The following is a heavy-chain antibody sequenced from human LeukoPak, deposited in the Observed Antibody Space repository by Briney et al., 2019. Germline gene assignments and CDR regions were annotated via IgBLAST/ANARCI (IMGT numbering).Heavy chain of an antibody. J-gene: IGHJ4*02. CDR3: AKGTSSKSKYGSSTLDY. V-gene: IGHV3-30*02. D-gene: IGHD3-10*01. Sequence: GGSLRLSCAASGFTFSSYGMHWVRQAPGKGLEWVAVIWYGGSNKYYADSVKGRFTISRDNSKNTLYLQMNSLRAEDTAVYYCAKGTSSKSKYGSSTLDYWGQGTLVTVSS. CDR1: GFTFSSYG. CDR2: IWYGGSNK.